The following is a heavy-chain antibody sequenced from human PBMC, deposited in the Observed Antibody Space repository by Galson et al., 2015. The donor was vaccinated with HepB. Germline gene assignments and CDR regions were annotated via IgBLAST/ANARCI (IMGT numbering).Heavy chain of an antibody. CDR1: GFIFDDYG. CDR2: INWNGGST. V-gene: IGHV3-20*01. Sequence: SLRLSCADSGFIFDDYGMSWVRQVPGKGLEWVSGINWNGGSTAYADSVKGRFTISRDNANNSLHLQMNSLRAEDTAFYHCARGDYEGYATSWLVPNWFDPWGQGTLVTVSS. J-gene: IGHJ5*02. CDR3: ARGDYEGYATSWLVPNWFDP. D-gene: IGHD2-2*01.